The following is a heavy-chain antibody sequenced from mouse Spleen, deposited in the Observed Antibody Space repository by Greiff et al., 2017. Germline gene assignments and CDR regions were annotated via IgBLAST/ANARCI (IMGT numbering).Heavy chain of an antibody. CDR2: INPNNGGT. V-gene: IGHV1-26*01. J-gene: IGHJ2*01. D-gene: IGHD1-1*01. CDR3: AGEHYGSSGYFDY. CDR1: GYTFTDYY. Sequence: VQLQQSGPELVKPGASVKISCKASGYTFTDYYMNWVKQSHGKSLEWIGDINPNNGGTSYNQKFKGKATLTVDKSSSTAYMELRSLTSEDSAVYYCAGEHYGSSGYFDYWGQGTTLTVSS.